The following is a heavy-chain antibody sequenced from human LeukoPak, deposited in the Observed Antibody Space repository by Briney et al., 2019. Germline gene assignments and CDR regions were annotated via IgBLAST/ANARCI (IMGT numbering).Heavy chain of an antibody. D-gene: IGHD4-17*01. V-gene: IGHV1-18*01. CDR2: ISAYNGNT. J-gene: IGHJ4*02. CDR1: GYTFTSYG. Sequence: GASVKVSCKASGYTFTSYGISWVRQAPGQGLEWMGWISAYNGNTNYAQKLQGRVTMTTDTSTSTAYMELRSLRSDDTAVYYCARTIIDYGDDDSPFDYWGQGTLVTVSS. CDR3: ARTIIDYGDDDSPFDY.